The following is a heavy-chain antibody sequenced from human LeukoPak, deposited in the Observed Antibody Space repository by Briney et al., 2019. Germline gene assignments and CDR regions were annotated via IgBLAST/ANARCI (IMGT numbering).Heavy chain of an antibody. D-gene: IGHD2-15*01. CDR1: GGSISSYY. CDR2: INHSGST. CDR3: AREGGGTNCSGGSCYSGYFDY. J-gene: IGHJ4*02. Sequence: SETLSLTCTVSGGSISSYYWSWIRQPPGKGLEWIGYINHSGSTDYNPSLKSRVTISVDTSKNQVSLKLNSVTAADTAVYYCAREGGGTNCSGGSCYSGYFDYWGQGTLVTVSS. V-gene: IGHV4-59*01.